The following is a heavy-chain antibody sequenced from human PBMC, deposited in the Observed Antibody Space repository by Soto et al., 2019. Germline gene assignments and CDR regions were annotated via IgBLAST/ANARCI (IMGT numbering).Heavy chain of an antibody. CDR1: GFTFGDYA. CDR3: TRDPLGGYYFDY. CDR2: IRSKAYGGTT. J-gene: IGHJ4*02. Sequence: GGSLRLSCTASGFTFGDYAMSWVRQAAGKGLEWVGFIRSKAYGGTTEYAASVKGRFTISRDDSKSIAYLQMNSLKTEDTAVYYCTRDPLGGYYFDYWGQGTLVTVSS. D-gene: IGHD3-10*01. V-gene: IGHV3-49*04.